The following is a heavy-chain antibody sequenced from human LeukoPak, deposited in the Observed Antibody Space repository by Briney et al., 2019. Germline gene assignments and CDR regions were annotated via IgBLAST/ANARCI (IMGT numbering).Heavy chain of an antibody. Sequence: PGGSLRLSCAASGFTFSSYAMSWVRQAPGKGLEWVSAISGSGGSTYYADSVKGRFTISRDNSKNTLYLQMNSLRAEDTAVYYCAKGRSRYDILTGYYNPRIQDYWGQGTLVTVSS. CDR2: ISGSGGST. V-gene: IGHV3-23*01. J-gene: IGHJ4*02. CDR3: AKGRSRYDILTGYYNPRIQDY. CDR1: GFTFSSYA. D-gene: IGHD3-9*01.